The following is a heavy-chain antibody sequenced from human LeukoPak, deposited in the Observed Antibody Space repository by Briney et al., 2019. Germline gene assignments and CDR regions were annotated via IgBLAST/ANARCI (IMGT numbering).Heavy chain of an antibody. J-gene: IGHJ4*02. CDR1: GGTFSSYT. V-gene: IGHV1-69*05. Sequence: SVKVSCKASGGTFSSYTISWVRQAPGQGLEWMGRIIPIFGTANYAQKFQGRVTITTDESTSTAYMELSSLRSEDTAVYYCARDLQASRGYFDYWGQGTLVTVSS. D-gene: IGHD3-10*01. CDR3: ARDLQASRGYFDY. CDR2: IIPIFGTA.